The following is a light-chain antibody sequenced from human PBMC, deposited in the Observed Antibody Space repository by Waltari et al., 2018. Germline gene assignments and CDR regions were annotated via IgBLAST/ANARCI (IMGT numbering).Light chain of an antibody. Sequence: EIVMTQSPATLSVSTGERAPLPGRASQSVSINLAWYQQKPGQAPSLLIYGASTRATGIPARFSGSGFGTEFTLTIGSLQSEDFAVYYCQQYDNWPPTWTFGQGTKVEIK. CDR3: QQYDNWPPTWT. CDR2: GAS. V-gene: IGKV3-15*01. J-gene: IGKJ1*01. CDR1: QSVSIN.